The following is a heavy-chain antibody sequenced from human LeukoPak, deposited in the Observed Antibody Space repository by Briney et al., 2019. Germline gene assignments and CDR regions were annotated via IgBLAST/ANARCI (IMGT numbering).Heavy chain of an antibody. J-gene: IGHJ4*02. CDR1: GGPIRSYY. CDR3: ACSGYYRLFDY. V-gene: IGHV4-4*07. Sequence: TETLPLTCSIHGGPIRSYYWTWIRQPAGKGLEWIGPIYTRRRTNSKPSLKSRVTMSVDTSKNQFSLKLSSVTAADTDVDYCACSGYYRLFDYWGQGTLVTVSS. D-gene: IGHD3-22*01. CDR2: IYTRRRT.